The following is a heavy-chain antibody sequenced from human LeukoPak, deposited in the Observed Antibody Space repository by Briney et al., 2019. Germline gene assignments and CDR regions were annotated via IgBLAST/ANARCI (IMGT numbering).Heavy chain of an antibody. CDR1: GGSISSYY. V-gene: IGHV4-59*12. CDR2: IYYSGST. Sequence: SETLSLTCTVSGGSISSYYWSWIRQPPGKGLEWIGYIYYSGSTNYNPSLKSRVTISVDTSKNQFSLKLSSVTAADTAVYYCARRSLYPWGATTSWGQGTLVTVSS. D-gene: IGHD1-26*01. J-gene: IGHJ4*02. CDR3: ARRSLYPWGATTS.